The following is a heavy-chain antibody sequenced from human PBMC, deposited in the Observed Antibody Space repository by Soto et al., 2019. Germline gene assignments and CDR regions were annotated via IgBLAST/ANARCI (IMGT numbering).Heavy chain of an antibody. D-gene: IGHD6-25*01. Sequence: QVQLVESGGGVVQPGRSLRLSCAASGFTFSSYAMHWFRQAPGKGLEWVAVISYDGSNKYYADSVKGRVTISRDNSKNTLYLQMNSLRAEDTAVYYCARDLAATLVGYLRQGTLVTVSS. V-gene: IGHV3-30-3*01. CDR1: GFTFSSYA. CDR3: ARDLAATLVGY. CDR2: ISYDGSNK. J-gene: IGHJ4*02.